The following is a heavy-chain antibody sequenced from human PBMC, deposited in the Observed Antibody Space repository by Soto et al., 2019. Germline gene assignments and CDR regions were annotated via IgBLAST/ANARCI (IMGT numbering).Heavy chain of an antibody. D-gene: IGHD4-17*01. V-gene: IGHV1-69*11. CDR3: AREVGGDPNWFES. CDR1: GGTFRSDS. Sequence: QVQLVQSGAEVKKPGSSVKVSCKASGGTFRSDSFSWVRQAPGQGLEWMGRITPILGSANSAQKFQGRTTITADASTNTVYKELSSLRSEDTAVFYCAREVGGDPNWFESWGQGTLVTVSS. CDR2: ITPILGSA. J-gene: IGHJ5*01.